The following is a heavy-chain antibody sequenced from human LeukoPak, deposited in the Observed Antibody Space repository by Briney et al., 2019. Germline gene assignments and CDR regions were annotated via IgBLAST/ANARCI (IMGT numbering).Heavy chain of an antibody. V-gene: IGHV4-4*02. CDR2: IYHSGST. CDR3: ARAPIAVAGNFDY. D-gene: IGHD6-19*01. J-gene: IGHJ4*02. Sequence: SETLSLTCAVSGGSISSSNWWSWVRQPPGKGLEWIGEIYHSGSTNYNSSLKSRVTISVDKSKNQFSLKLSSVTAADTAVYYCARAPIAVAGNFDYWGQGTLVTVSS. CDR1: GGSISSSNW.